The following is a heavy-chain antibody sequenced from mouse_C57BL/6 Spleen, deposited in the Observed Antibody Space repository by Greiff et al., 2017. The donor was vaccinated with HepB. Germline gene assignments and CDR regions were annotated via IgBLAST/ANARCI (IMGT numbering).Heavy chain of an antibody. CDR1: GYPFTDYE. CDR2: IDPETGGT. J-gene: IGHJ2*01. CDR3: TRYYYGSSGFDY. D-gene: IGHD1-1*01. Sequence: VQLQESGAELVRPGASVTLSCKASGYPFTDYEMHWVKQTPVHGLEWIGAIDPETGGTAYNQKFKGKAILTADKSSSTAYMELRSLTSEDSAVYYCTRYYYGSSGFDYWGQGTTLTVSS. V-gene: IGHV1-15*01.